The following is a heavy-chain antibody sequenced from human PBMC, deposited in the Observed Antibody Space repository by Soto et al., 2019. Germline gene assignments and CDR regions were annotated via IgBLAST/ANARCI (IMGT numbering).Heavy chain of an antibody. D-gene: IGHD6-25*01. CDR2: IIPIFGTA. CDR1: GGTFSSYA. V-gene: IGHV1-69*06. J-gene: IGHJ6*02. Sequence: SVKVSCKASGGTFSSYAISCVRQAPGQGLEWMGGIIPIFGTANYAQKFQGRVTITADKSTSTAYMELSSLRSEDTAVYYCASNRASGNNYYYYGMDVWGQGTTVTVSS. CDR3: ASNRASGNNYYYYGMDV.